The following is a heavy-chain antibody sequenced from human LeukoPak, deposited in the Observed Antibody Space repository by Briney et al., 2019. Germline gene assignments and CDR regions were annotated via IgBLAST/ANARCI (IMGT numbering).Heavy chain of an antibody. J-gene: IGHJ5*02. D-gene: IGHD6-13*01. CDR1: GGSFRGYY. Sequence: SETLSLTCAVYGGSFRGYYWSWMRQPPGKGLEWIGEINQSGSTNYNPSLKSRVTISVDTSKNEFSLKLSSVTAADTAVYYCARAYHSSWYLNWFDPWGQGTLVTVSS. CDR3: ARAYHSSWYLNWFDP. V-gene: IGHV4-34*01. CDR2: INQSGST.